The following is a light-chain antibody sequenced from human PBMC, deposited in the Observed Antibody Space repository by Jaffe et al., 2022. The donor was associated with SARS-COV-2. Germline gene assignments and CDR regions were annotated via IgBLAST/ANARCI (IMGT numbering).Light chain of an antibody. J-gene: IGKJ3*01. CDR2: GTS. Sequence: EIVLTQSPATLSLSPGESATLSCRASQSVRNNYLAWYQQKPGQAPRLLIYGTSSRVTGIPDRFSGSGSGTDFTLTISRLEPEDFAVYYCQQFGSSVTFGPGTKVDIK. V-gene: IGKV3-20*01. CDR3: QQFGSSVT. CDR1: QSVRNNY.